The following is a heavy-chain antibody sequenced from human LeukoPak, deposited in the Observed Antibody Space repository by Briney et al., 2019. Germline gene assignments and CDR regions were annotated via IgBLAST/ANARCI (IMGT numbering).Heavy chain of an antibody. CDR2: IYYSGST. V-gene: IGHV4-59*12. Sequence: SETLSLTCTVSGGSISSYYWSWIRQPPGKGLEWIGYIYYSGSTYYNPSLKSRVTISVDTSKNQFSLKLSSVTAADTAVYYCARGGIDGDYVWGSYRYRPYYFDYWGQGTLVTVSS. CDR1: GGSISSYY. D-gene: IGHD3-16*02. CDR3: ARGGIDGDYVWGSYRYRPYYFDY. J-gene: IGHJ4*02.